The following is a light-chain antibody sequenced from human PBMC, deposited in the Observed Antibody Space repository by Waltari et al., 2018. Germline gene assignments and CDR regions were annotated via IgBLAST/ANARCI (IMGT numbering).Light chain of an antibody. CDR3: QQYDNSPLT. CDR2: GVS. J-gene: IGKJ4*01. Sequence: EIVLTQSPGTLSLSPGERATLSCRTSQSVRTHLAWYQQKRGQAPRLLIYGVSNRPAGIPDRFSGSGSGTDFTLTISRLEPEDFAVYYWQQYDNSPLTFGGGTKVEIK. CDR1: QSVRTH. V-gene: IGKV3-20*01.